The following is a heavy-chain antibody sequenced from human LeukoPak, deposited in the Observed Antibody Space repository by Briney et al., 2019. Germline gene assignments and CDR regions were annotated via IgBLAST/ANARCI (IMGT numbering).Heavy chain of an antibody. CDR2: IVVGSGNT. CDR1: GFTFTSSA. D-gene: IGHD3-10*01. Sequence: SVKVSCKASGFTFTSSAVQWVRQARGQRLEWIGWIVVGSGNTNYAQKFQERVTITRDMSTSTACMELSSLRSEDTAVYYCAAEIWFGELLAFDYWGQGTLVTVSS. V-gene: IGHV1-58*01. CDR3: AAEIWFGELLAFDY. J-gene: IGHJ4*02.